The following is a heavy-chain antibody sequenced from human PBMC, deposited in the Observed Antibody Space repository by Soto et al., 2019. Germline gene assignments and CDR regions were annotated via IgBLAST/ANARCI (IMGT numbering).Heavy chain of an antibody. D-gene: IGHD3-10*01. Sequence: EVQLVESGGGLVQPGGSLKLSCAASGFTFSGSAMHWFRQASGKGLEWVGRISTKGNSYATAYAASVEGRFTISRDDSKNTAYLQMNSLKTEDTAVYYCTGFRGFSGSGNYVHVWGQGTTVTVSS. CDR3: TGFRGFSGSGNYVHV. V-gene: IGHV3-73*02. J-gene: IGHJ6*02. CDR2: ISTKGNSYAT. CDR1: GFTFSGSA.